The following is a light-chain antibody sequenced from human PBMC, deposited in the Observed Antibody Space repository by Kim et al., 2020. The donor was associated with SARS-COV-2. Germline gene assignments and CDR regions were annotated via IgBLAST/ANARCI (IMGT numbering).Light chain of an antibody. V-gene: IGLV3-21*04. Sequence: SYELTQPPSVSVAPGKTATITCGGNNIGSKSVHWYQQKPGQAPVLVIYYDSDRPSGIPERFSGSNSGNTATLTISRVEAGDEADYYCQVWNSSRDHPVFG. J-gene: IGLJ2*01. CDR1: NIGSKS. CDR3: QVWNSSRDHPV. CDR2: YDS.